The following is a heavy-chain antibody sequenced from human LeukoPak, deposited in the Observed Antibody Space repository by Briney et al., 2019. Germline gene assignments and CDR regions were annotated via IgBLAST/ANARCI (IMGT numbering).Heavy chain of an antibody. Sequence: GGSLRLSCAASGFTFSSYSTNWVRQAPGKGLEWVSYISSSSSTIYYADSVKGRFTISRDNSKNTLYLQMNSLRAEDTAVYYCAKESKTRIAALDFWGQGTLVTVSS. CDR1: GFTFSSYS. D-gene: IGHD6-13*01. CDR2: ISSSSSTI. V-gene: IGHV3-48*01. J-gene: IGHJ4*02. CDR3: AKESKTRIAALDF.